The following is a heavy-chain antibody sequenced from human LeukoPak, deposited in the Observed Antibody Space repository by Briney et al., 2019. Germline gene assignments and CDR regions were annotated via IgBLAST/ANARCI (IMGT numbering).Heavy chain of an antibody. Sequence: SETLSLTCTVSGGAISSYYWSWIRQPPGKGLEWIGYIYYSGSTNYNPSLKSRVTISVDTSKNQFSLKLSSVTAADTAVYYCARGTYDFWSGYYYYGMDVWGQGTTVTVSS. CDR3: ARGTYDFWSGYYYYGMDV. J-gene: IGHJ6*02. CDR2: IYYSGST. V-gene: IGHV4-59*01. D-gene: IGHD3-3*01. CDR1: GGAISSYY.